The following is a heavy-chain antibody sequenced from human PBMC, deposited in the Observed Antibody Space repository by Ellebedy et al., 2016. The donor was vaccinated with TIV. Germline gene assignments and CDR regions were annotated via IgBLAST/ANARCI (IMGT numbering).Heavy chain of an antibody. V-gene: IGHV3-9*01. J-gene: IGHJ6*02. D-gene: IGHD5-18*01. CDR1: GFTFLDYP. CDR3: AKDMRADASMDYYFYSGMDV. CDR2: INWKGNSA. Sequence: SLKISXAASGFTFLDYPMHWVRQAPGKGLEWIAGINWKGNSAAYADSVMGRFTISRENAKNSLSLQMTSLTIEDTALYYCAKDMRADASMDYYFYSGMDVWGQGTTVTASS.